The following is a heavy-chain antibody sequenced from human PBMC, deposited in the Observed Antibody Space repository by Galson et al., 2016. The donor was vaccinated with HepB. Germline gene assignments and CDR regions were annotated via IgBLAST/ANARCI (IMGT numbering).Heavy chain of an antibody. CDR1: GFAFSTSGMC. V-gene: IGHV2-70*01. D-gene: IGHD1-20*01. CDR3: ARIRYNWNYSHYYGMDV. Sequence: PALVKPTQTLTLTCTLSGFAFSTSGMCVSWIRQPPGKALEWLALIDGDDDKYYSSSLKTRLTISKDTSKNQVVLTMTNMDPVDTATYYCARIRYNWNYSHYYGMDVWGQGTTVTVSS. J-gene: IGHJ6*02. CDR2: IDGDDDK.